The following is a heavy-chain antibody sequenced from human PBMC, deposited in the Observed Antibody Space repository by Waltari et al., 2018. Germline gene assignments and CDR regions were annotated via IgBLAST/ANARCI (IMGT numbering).Heavy chain of an antibody. Sequence: QVQLQESGPGLRKPSQTLSLTCTVSGGSISSGGYYWSWHRQTPGKGLEWIGYIYYSGRTYYNPFLKRLVTISVDTSKNQFALKLSSVTAADTAVYYCARVDITMVRGVDPWGQGTLVTVSS. J-gene: IGHJ5*02. V-gene: IGHV4-31*01. D-gene: IGHD3-10*01. CDR1: GGSISSGGYY. CDR3: ARVDITMVRGVDP. CDR2: IYYSGRT.